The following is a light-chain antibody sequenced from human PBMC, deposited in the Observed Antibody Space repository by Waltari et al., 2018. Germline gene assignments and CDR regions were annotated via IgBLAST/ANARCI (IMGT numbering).Light chain of an antibody. CDR1: QSVLYSSNNKNY. Sequence: DIVMTQPPDSLPVSLGERATINCKSSQSVLYSSNNKNYLAWYQQRPGQPPKLLISWASTRESGVPDRFSGSGSGTDFTLTISSLQAEDVAVYYCQQYYSSPITFGQGTRLEIK. V-gene: IGKV4-1*01. CDR2: WAS. CDR3: QQYYSSPIT. J-gene: IGKJ5*01.